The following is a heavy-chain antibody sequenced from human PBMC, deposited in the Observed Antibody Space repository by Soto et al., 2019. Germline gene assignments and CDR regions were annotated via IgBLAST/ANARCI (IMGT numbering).Heavy chain of an antibody. Sequence: SETLCRTCTVAGGSISSYCWSWIRQPPWKGLEWIVHMFFSGNSNYNPSLKSRVTISLDTSKNHFSPNLSSVTATETYVYYCARGLRGYCSDGVCTGWRDPWGQRTLVTVS. V-gene: IGHV4-59*01. CDR3: ARGLRGYCSDGVCTGWRDP. J-gene: IGHJ5*02. CDR1: GGSISSYC. D-gene: IGHD2-15*01. CDR2: MFFSGNS.